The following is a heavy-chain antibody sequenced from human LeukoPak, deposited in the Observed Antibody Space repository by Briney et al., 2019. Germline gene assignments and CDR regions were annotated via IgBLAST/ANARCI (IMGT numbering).Heavy chain of an antibody. Sequence: SETLSLTCTVSGGSISSSSYYWGWIRQPPGKGLEWIGSICYSGSTYYNPSLKSRVTISVDTSKNQFSLKLSSVTAADTAVYYCGTVAGQSIDYWGQGTLVTVSS. D-gene: IGHD6-19*01. V-gene: IGHV4-39*01. J-gene: IGHJ4*02. CDR2: ICYSGST. CDR1: GGSISSSSYY. CDR3: GTVAGQSIDY.